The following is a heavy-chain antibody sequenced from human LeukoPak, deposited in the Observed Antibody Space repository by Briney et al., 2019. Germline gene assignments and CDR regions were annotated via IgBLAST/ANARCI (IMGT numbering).Heavy chain of an antibody. CDR3: AGPQDYSNSGGDY. CDR2: IYPGDSDT. J-gene: IGHJ4*02. Sequence: GESLKISCKGSGYRFTSYWIGWVRQMPGKGLEWMGIIYPGDSDTRYSPSFQGQVTISADKSISTAYLQWSSLKASDTAMYYCAGPQDYSNSGGDYWGQGTLVTVSS. CDR1: GYRFTSYW. D-gene: IGHD4-11*01. V-gene: IGHV5-51*01.